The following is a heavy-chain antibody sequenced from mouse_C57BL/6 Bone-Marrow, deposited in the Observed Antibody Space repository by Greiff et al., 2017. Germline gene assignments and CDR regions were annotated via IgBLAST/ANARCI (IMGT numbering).Heavy chain of an antibody. V-gene: IGHV1-15*01. CDR3: TRRGWLRGAMDY. Sequence: VQLQQSGAELVRPGASVTLSCKASGYTFTDYEMHWVKQTPVHGLEWIGAIDPETGGTAYNQKFKGKAILTADKSSSTAYMELRSLTSEDSAVYYCTRRGWLRGAMDYWGQGTSVTVSS. CDR2: IDPETGGT. J-gene: IGHJ4*01. CDR1: GYTFTDYE. D-gene: IGHD2-2*01.